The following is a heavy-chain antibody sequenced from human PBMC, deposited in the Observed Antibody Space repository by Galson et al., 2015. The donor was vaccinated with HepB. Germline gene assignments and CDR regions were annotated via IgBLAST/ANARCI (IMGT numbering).Heavy chain of an antibody. Sequence: LRLSCAASGFTVSSNYLSWVRQAPGKGLEGVPVIYSGGSAYYADSGKGRFTISRDNSKNTLYLQMNSLRGEDTAVYYCARVWGDYFDYWGQGTLVTVSS. V-gene: IGHV3-66*01. J-gene: IGHJ4*02. CDR2: IYSGGSA. CDR3: ARVWGDYFDY. CDR1: GFTVSSNY. D-gene: IGHD3-16*01.